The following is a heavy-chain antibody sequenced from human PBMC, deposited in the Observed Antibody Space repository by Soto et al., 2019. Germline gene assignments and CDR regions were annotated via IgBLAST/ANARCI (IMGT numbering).Heavy chain of an antibody. Sequence: SVKGYCKAAGYSFTVAYGRWVRHAPGKGLEWMGIINPSGGSISYAQKFQGRVTMTRDTSTSTVYMELSSLRSDDTAFYYCARGSHGTYYYFDYWGQGTLVTVSS. CDR2: INPSGGSI. J-gene: IGHJ4*02. CDR3: ARGSHGTYYYFDY. D-gene: IGHD1-26*01. CDR1: GYSFTVAY. V-gene: IGHV1-46*01.